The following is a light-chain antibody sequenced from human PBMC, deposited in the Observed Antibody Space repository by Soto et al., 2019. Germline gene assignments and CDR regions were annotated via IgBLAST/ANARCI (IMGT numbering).Light chain of an antibody. CDR2: KAS. CDR3: QEYDTFPLA. V-gene: IGKV1-5*03. J-gene: IGKJ4*01. CDR1: QTISTH. Sequence: DFQMTQSPSTLSTSVVDRVTITCRASQTISTHLAWYQLKPGKAPKLLIYKASTLQSGVSSRFSGSGSGTEFTLTISSLQPDDFATYYCQEYDTFPLAFGGGTKVEIK.